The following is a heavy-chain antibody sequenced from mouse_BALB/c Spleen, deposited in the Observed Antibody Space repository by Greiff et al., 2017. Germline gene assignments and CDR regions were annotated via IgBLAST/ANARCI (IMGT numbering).Heavy chain of an antibody. J-gene: IGHJ4*01. CDR3: ARSPYYYGSSSYAMDY. V-gene: IGHV8-12*01. Sequence: QVTLKECGPGILQPSQTLSLTCSFSGFSLSTSGMGVSWIRQPSGKGLEWLAHIYWDDDKRYNPSLKSRLTLSKDTSSNQVFLKITSVDTADTATYYCARSPYYYGSSSYAMDYWGQGTSVTVSS. CDR2: IYWDDDK. CDR1: GFSLSTSGMG. D-gene: IGHD1-1*01.